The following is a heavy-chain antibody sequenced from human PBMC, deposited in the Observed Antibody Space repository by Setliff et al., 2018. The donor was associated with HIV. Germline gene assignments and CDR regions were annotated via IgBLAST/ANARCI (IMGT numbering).Heavy chain of an antibody. CDR2: IKTDGGTT. CDR3: ARGRCSDAACFFDY. CDR1: GFTFKTYS. V-gene: IGHV3-48*01. J-gene: IGHJ4*02. Sequence: HPGGSLRLSCVGSGFTFKTYSMNWVRQAPGKGLEWLSYIKTDGGTTYDADSVEGRFTISRDNAKNSLYLQMDNLTADDTAVYFCARGRCSDAACFFDYWGQGTLVTVSS. D-gene: IGHD3-16*01.